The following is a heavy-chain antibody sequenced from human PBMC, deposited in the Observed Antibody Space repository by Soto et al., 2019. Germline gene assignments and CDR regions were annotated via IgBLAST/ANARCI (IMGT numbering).Heavy chain of an antibody. CDR1: GYTFTSYD. CDR3: GRGGRGRDYYGMDV. Sequence: QVQLVQSGAEVKKPGASVKVSCKASGYTFTSYDINWVRQATGQGLEWMGWMNPNSGNTGYAQKFSGRVTMTRNTSISTAYMGLSSMRSEDTAVYYCGRGGRGRDYYGMDVWGQGTTVTVSS. CDR2: MNPNSGNT. J-gene: IGHJ6*02. V-gene: IGHV1-8*01. D-gene: IGHD5-12*01.